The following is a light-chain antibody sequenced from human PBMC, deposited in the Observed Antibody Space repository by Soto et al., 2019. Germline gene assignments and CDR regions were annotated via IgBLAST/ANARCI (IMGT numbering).Light chain of an antibody. J-gene: IGKJ1*01. Sequence: ELVLTQSPGTLSLSPGERATLSCRASQSVSSSFLAWYQQPPGQAPRLLIYGASSRATGIPDRFSGRGSGTEFTLTISRMDPEFSALYYCQHYGSSWTFGQGTKVDIK. V-gene: IGKV3-20*01. CDR3: QHYGSSWT. CDR1: QSVSSSF. CDR2: GAS.